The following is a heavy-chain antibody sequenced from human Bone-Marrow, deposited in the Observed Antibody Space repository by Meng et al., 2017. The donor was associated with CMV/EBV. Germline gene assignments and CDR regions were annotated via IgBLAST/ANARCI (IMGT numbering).Heavy chain of an antibody. CDR3: AGGDYYTRGGYNLLRFDP. V-gene: IGHV1-8*01. CDR2: MNPGSGDT. CDR1: GYTFISSE. Sequence: ASVKVSCKASGYTFISSEIHWLRQATGQGLEWMGWMNPGSGDTGYAQKFQGRLTMARHTSLGTAYMELSSLRSEDTAIFFCAGGDYYTRGGYNLLRFDPWGQGPLVTVSS. D-gene: IGHD3-22*01. J-gene: IGHJ5*02.